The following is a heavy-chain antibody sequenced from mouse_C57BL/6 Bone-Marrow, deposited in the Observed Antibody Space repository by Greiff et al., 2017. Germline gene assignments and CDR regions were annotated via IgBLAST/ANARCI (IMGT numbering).Heavy chain of an antibody. J-gene: IGHJ4*01. V-gene: IGHV2-2*01. CDR2: IWSGGST. CDR3: ASPLTTNYAMGY. D-gene: IGHD2-12*01. CDR1: GFSLTSYG. Sequence: VQVVESGPGLVQPSQSLSITCTVSGFSLTSYGVHWVRQSPGKGLEWLGVIWSGGSTDYNAAFISRLSISKDNSKSQVFFKMNSLQADDTAIYYCASPLTTNYAMGYWGQGTSVTVSS.